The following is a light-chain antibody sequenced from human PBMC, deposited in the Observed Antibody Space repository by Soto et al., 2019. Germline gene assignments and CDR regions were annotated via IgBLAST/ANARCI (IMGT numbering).Light chain of an antibody. J-gene: IGLJ1*01. Sequence: QSALTQAASVSGSPGQSITISCTGTSSDVGGYKFVSWYQHHPRKAPKLMISEVSNRPSGVSNRFCGSKSGNTASLTIAGLQVEDEADYYCASYSSSSTLYVFGTGTKLTVL. CDR1: SSDVGGYKF. V-gene: IGLV2-14*01. CDR2: EVS. CDR3: ASYSSSSTLYV.